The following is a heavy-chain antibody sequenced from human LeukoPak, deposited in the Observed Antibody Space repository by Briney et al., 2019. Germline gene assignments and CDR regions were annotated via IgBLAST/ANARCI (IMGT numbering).Heavy chain of an antibody. J-gene: IGHJ6*02. CDR3: ARGYNSPHHMAV. CDR1: GGSISSDY. V-gene: IGHV4-59*01. CDR2: IYYSGST. Sequence: SETLSLTCTVSGGSISSDYWIWLRQPPGKGLEWIGYIYYSGSTNYNPSLKSRVIISVDTSKNQLSLKLSSVTAADTAVYYCARGYNSPHHMAVWGQGTTVSVSS. D-gene: IGHD1-14*01.